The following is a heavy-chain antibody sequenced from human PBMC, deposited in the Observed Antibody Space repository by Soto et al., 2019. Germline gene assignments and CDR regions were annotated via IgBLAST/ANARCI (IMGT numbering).Heavy chain of an antibody. J-gene: IGHJ4*02. V-gene: IGHV3-23*01. CDR2: ISGSGDST. CDR3: AKDSLTPGY. CDR1: GFTVSSNY. Sequence: GGSLRLSCAASGFTVSSNYMTWVRQAPGKGLEWVSSISGSGDSTYYADSVKGRFTISRDNSKNTLYLQMNSLRAEDTAVYYCAKDSLTPGYWGQGTLVTVSS.